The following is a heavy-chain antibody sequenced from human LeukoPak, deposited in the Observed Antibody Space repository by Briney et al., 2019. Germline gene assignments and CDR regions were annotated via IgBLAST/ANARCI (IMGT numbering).Heavy chain of an antibody. CDR3: ARVNGSGFLGYCDY. Sequence: PSETLSLTCTVSGGSISSYYWSWIRQPPGKGLEWIGYIYYSGSTNYNPSLKSRVTISVDTSKNQFSLKLGSVTAADTAVYYCARVNGSGFLGYCDYWGQGTLVTVSS. D-gene: IGHD3-10*01. J-gene: IGHJ4*02. CDR2: IYYSGST. CDR1: GGSISSYY. V-gene: IGHV4-59*01.